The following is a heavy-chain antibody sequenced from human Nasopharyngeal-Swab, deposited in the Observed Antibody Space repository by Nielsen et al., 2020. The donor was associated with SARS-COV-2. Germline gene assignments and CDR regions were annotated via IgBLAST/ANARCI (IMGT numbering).Heavy chain of an antibody. CDR1: GFTFSSYA. J-gene: IGHJ4*02. V-gene: IGHV3-23*01. CDR3: AKGGYCSSTSCYIDY. D-gene: IGHD2-2*02. Sequence: GGSLRLSCAASGFTFSSYAMSWVRQAPGKGLEWVSAISGSGGSTYYADSVKGRFTISRDNSKNTLYLQMNSLRAEDTAVYYCAKGGYCSSTSCYIDYWGQGTLVTVPS. CDR2: ISGSGGST.